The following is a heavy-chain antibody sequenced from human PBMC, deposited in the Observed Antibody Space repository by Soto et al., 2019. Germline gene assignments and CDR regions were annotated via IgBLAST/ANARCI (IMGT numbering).Heavy chain of an antibody. CDR1: GFTFTSSA. CDR3: AADIYDSSGYYYYYYGMDV. J-gene: IGHJ6*02. V-gene: IGHV1-58*01. Sequence: ASVKVSCKASGFTFTSSAVQWVRQARGQRLEWIGWIVVGSGNTNYAQKFQERVTITRDMSTSTAYMELSSLRSEDTAVYYCAADIYDSSGYYYYYYGMDVWGQGTTVTVSS. D-gene: IGHD3-22*01. CDR2: IVVGSGNT.